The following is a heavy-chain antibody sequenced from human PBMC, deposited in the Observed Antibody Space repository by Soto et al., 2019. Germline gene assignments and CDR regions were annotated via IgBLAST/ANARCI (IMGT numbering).Heavy chain of an antibody. V-gene: IGHV3-48*02. CDR1: GFTFSDYA. CDR2: ITRSSSDI. J-gene: IGHJ4*02. CDR3: ARDTDDY. Sequence: EVQLVESGGGLVQPGGSLRLSCAASGFTFSDYAMNWVRQAPGKGLEWVSYITRSSSDIYYADSVKGRFTISRDNAKKSLYLQMNSLRDDDTAVYYCARDTDDYWGQGALVTVSS.